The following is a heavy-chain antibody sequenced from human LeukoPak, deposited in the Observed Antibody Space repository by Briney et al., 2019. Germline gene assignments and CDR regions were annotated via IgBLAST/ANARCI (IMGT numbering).Heavy chain of an antibody. D-gene: IGHD1-26*01. Sequence: SETLSLTCAVSGGSISSSNWWSWVRQPPGKGLEWIGEIYHSGSTNYNPSLKSRVTISVDKSKNQFSLKLSSVTAADTAVYYCARVLGATYSRNWFDPWGQGTLVTVSS. CDR2: IYHSGST. V-gene: IGHV4-4*02. CDR3: ARVLGATYSRNWFDP. CDR1: GGSISSSNW. J-gene: IGHJ5*02.